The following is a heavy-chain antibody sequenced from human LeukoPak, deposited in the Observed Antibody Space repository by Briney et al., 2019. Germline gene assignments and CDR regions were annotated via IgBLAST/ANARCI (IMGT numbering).Heavy chain of an antibody. CDR2: INTNTGNP. Sequence: ASVKVSCKASGYTFTSYAMNWVRQAPGQGLEWMGWINTNTGNPTYAQGFTGRFVFSLDTSVSTAYLQISSLKAEDTAVYYCARSGSRGYSYRPHYYYYYMDVWGKGTTVTVSS. V-gene: IGHV7-4-1*02. J-gene: IGHJ6*03. CDR1: GYTFTSYA. D-gene: IGHD5-18*01. CDR3: ARSGSRGYSYRPHYYYYYMDV.